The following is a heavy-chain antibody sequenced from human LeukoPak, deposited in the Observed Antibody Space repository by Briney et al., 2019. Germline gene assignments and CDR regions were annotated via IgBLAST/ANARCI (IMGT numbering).Heavy chain of an antibody. J-gene: IGHJ6*02. CDR2: ISYDGSNK. V-gene: IGHV3-30-3*01. CDR1: GFTFSDYY. Sequence: GGSLRLSCAASGFTFSDYYMSWIRQAPGKGLEWVAVISYDGSNKYYADSVKGRFTISRDNAKNSLYLQMNSLRAEDTAVYYCARAGDYYGMDVWGQGTTVTVSS. CDR3: ARAGDYYGMDV.